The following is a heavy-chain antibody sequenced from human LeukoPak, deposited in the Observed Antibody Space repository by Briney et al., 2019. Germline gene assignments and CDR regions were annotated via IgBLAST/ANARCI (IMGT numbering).Heavy chain of an antibody. CDR2: FDPEDGET. Sequence: GASVKVSCKVSGYTLTELSMHWVRQAPGKGLEWMGGFDPEDGETIYAQKFQGRVPMTEDTSTDTAYMELSSLRSEDTAVYYCATTGLFGGDYYDSSGYYKGYFDYWGQGTLVTVSS. J-gene: IGHJ4*02. CDR3: ATTGLFGGDYYDSSGYYKGYFDY. D-gene: IGHD3-22*01. CDR1: GYTLTELS. V-gene: IGHV1-24*01.